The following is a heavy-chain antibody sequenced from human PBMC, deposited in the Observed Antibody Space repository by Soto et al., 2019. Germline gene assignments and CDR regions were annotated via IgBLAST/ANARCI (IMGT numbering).Heavy chain of an antibody. Sequence: EVQLVQSGAELKKPGTTVKISCKVSGYTFTDHYLHWLQQAPGKGLEWMGLVDPEDNETIYGGNFHGRLTMPADPSTDTAYMELSSLTSDDTAVYYCAYRVCAIRGFDHWGQGTLVTVSS. CDR1: GYTFTDHY. D-gene: IGHD2-8*01. CDR3: AYRVCAIRGFDH. V-gene: IGHV1-69-2*01. J-gene: IGHJ4*02. CDR2: VDPEDNET.